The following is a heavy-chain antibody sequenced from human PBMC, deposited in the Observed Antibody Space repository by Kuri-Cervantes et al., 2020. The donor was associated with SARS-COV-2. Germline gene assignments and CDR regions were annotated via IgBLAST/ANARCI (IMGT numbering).Heavy chain of an antibody. CDR2: INPSGGST. D-gene: IGHD2-2*01. CDR1: GYTFTSYY. Sequence: ASVKLSCKASGYTFTSYYMHWVRQAPGQGLEWMGIINPSGGSTSYAQKFQGRVTMTRDTSTSTVYMELSSLRSEDTAVYYCARGFIDIVVVPAAPGRHFVYWGQGTLVTVSS. J-gene: IGHJ4*02. V-gene: IGHV1-46*03. CDR3: ARGFIDIVVVPAAPGRHFVY.